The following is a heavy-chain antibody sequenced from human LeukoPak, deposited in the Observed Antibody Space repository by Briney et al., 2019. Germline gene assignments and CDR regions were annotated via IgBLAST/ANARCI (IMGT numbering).Heavy chain of an antibody. D-gene: IGHD2-15*01. Sequence: ASVKVSCKASGYTFTDYYMHWVRQAPGQGLEWMGWINPNTGGTDSVQKFQGRVTMTSDTSINTVYMELSSLRSDDTAVYYCATEDCSGGSCYPGRWFDPWGQGTLVTVSS. CDR1: GYTFTDYY. V-gene: IGHV1-2*02. CDR2: INPNTGGT. CDR3: ATEDCSGGSCYPGRWFDP. J-gene: IGHJ5*01.